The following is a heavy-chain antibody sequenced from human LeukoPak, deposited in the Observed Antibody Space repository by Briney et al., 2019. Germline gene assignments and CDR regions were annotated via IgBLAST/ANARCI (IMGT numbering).Heavy chain of an antibody. CDR1: GYTFTSYY. CDR3: AATVVTPGGGEIDY. Sequence: GASVKVSCKASGYTFTSYYIHWVRQAPGQGLEWMGIINPSGGSTSYAQKFQGRVTMTRDMSTSTVYMELSSLRSEDTAVYYCAATVVTPGGGEIDYWGQGTLVTVSS. CDR2: INPSGGST. D-gene: IGHD4-23*01. V-gene: IGHV1-46*01. J-gene: IGHJ4*02.